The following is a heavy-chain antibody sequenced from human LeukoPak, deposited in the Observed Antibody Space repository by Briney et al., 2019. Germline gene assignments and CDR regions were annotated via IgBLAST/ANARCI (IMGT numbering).Heavy chain of an antibody. Sequence: GGSLRLSCAASGFTFSSSAMSWVRQAPGKGLEWVSAIGSSGVSTYYADSVKARFTISRDNSKNTLYLQMNSLRAEDTALYCCVKDLENCGGDCYLLQFWGQGTLVTVSS. CDR3: VKDLENCGGDCYLLQF. V-gene: IGHV3-23*01. CDR2: IGSSGVST. J-gene: IGHJ4*02. D-gene: IGHD2-21*02. CDR1: GFTFSSSA.